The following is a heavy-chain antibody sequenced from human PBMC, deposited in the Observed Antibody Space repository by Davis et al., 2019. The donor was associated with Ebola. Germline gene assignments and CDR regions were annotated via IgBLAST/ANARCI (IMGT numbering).Heavy chain of an antibody. CDR3: ARDGWIGYYYYYGMDV. V-gene: IGHV1-69*13. CDR2: FIPIFGRA. CDR1: AGTFSSYA. J-gene: IGHJ6*02. D-gene: IGHD2-2*03. Sequence: SAKVSCKASAGTFSSYAISRVRQPPGQGLEWMVGFIPIFGRANYAQKFQGRVTITADESTSTAYMELSSLRSEDTAVYYCARDGWIGYYYYYGMDVWGQGTTVTVSS.